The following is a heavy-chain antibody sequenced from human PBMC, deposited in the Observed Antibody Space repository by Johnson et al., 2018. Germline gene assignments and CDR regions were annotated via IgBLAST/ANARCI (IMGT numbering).Heavy chain of an antibody. CDR2: IYSGGST. D-gene: IGHD5-18*01. CDR1: GFTVSSNY. V-gene: IGHV3-66*02. CDR3: ARDVDTATGCWFDP. J-gene: IGHJ5*02. Sequence: VQLVQSGGGVVQPGGSLRLSCAASGFTVSSNYMSWVRQAPGKGLEWVSVIYSGGSTYYADSVKGRFTIARDNSKDTRYLQMNSRGAEDTAVYYCARDVDTATGCWFDPWGQGTLVTVSS.